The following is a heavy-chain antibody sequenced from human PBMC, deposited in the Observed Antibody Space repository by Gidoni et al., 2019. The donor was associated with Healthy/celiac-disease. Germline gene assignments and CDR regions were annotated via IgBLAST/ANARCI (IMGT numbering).Heavy chain of an antibody. V-gene: IGHV3-33*01. CDR1: GFTFSSSG. CDR3: ARPYCGGDCYTNWFDP. D-gene: IGHD2-21*02. Sequence: QVQLVASGGGVVQPGRSLRLSCAASGFTFSSSGMHWVRQAPGKGLEWVAVIWYDESNKYYADSVKGRFTISRDNSKNTLYLQMNSLRAEDTAVYYCARPYCGGDCYTNWFDPWGQGTLVTVSS. CDR2: IWYDESNK. J-gene: IGHJ5*02.